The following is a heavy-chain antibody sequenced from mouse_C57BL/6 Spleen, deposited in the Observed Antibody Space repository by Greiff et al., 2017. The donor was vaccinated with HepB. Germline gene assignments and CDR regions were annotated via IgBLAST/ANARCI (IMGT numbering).Heavy chain of an antibody. V-gene: IGHV1-15*01. Sequence: VQLQQSGAELVRPGASVTLSCKASGYTFTDYDMHWVKQTPVHGLEWIGAIDPETGGTAYNQKFKGKAILTADKSSSTAYMELRSLTSEDSAVYYCTPYYFDYWGQGTTLTVSS. J-gene: IGHJ2*01. CDR2: IDPETGGT. CDR1: GYTFTDYD. CDR3: TPYYFDY.